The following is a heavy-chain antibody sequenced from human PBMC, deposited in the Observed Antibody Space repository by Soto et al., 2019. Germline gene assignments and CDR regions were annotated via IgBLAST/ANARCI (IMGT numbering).Heavy chain of an antibody. CDR3: APRKYGSFNIGAFDI. V-gene: IGHV3-48*03. CDR2: ISKSGIDI. Sequence: PGGSLRLSCAASGFSFSTYEMNWVRQAPGKGLEWVSYISKSGIDIYYADSVKGRFTISRDNANNSLYLQMNSLTAEDTAVYYCAPRKYGSFNIGAFDIWGQGTRVT. J-gene: IGHJ3*02. D-gene: IGHD1-26*01. CDR1: GFSFSTYE.